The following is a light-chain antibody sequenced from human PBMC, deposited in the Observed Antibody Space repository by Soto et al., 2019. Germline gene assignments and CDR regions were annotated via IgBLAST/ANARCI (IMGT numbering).Light chain of an antibody. CDR1: QNIGSW. CDR3: QQYNSYWT. Sequence: DVQMTQSPATLSSSVGERVTITCRASQNIGSWLAWYQQKPGRAPKLLIYDAANLESGVSSRFSGRRSGTAFTLTISSLHPYDFASYYCQQYNSYWTFGQGTKVEIK. J-gene: IGKJ1*01. CDR2: DAA. V-gene: IGKV1-5*01.